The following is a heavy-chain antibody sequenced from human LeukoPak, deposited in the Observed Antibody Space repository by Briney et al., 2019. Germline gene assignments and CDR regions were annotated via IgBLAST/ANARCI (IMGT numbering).Heavy chain of an antibody. J-gene: IGHJ4*02. D-gene: IGHD3-10*01. CDR3: AKDLAPTMVRGGSFDY. CDR1: GFTFSSYG. V-gene: IGHV3-23*01. CDR2: ISGSGGST. Sequence: GGSLRLSCAASGFTFSSYGMSWVRQAPGKGLEWVSAISGSGGSTYYADSVKGRFTISRDNSKNTLYLQMNSLRAEDTAVYYCAKDLAPTMVRGGSFDYWGQGTLVTVSS.